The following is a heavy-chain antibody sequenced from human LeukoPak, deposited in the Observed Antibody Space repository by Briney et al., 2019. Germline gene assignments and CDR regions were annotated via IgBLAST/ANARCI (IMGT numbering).Heavy chain of an antibody. CDR3: AKVFLGLADYYDSSGYSH. CDR2: ITGSGGGT. D-gene: IGHD3-22*01. Sequence: TGGSLRLSCEASGFTFSSYAMIWVRQAPRKGLEWVSAITGSGGGTQYADSVKGRFTISRDNSKNTLYLQMNSLRAEDTAVYYCAKVFLGLADYYDSSGYSHWGQGTLVTVSS. CDR1: GFTFSSYA. V-gene: IGHV3-23*01. J-gene: IGHJ4*02.